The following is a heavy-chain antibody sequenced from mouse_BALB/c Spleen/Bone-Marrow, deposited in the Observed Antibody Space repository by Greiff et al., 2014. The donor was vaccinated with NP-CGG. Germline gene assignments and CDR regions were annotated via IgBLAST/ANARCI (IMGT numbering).Heavy chain of an antibody. Sequence: QVQLKQSGPELVKPRASVRISCKASGYTFTSYYIHWVKQRPGQGLEWIGWIYPGNVNTKYNEKFKGKATLTADKSSSTAYMQLSSLTSEDSAVYFCARGGWLRDAMDYWGQGTSVTVSS. CDR2: IYPGNVNT. V-gene: IGHV1S56*01. J-gene: IGHJ4*01. CDR3: ARGGWLRDAMDY. CDR1: GYTFTSYY. D-gene: IGHD2-2*01.